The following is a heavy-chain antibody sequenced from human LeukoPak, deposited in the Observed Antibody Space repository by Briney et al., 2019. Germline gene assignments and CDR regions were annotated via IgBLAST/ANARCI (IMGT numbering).Heavy chain of an antibody. Sequence: GGSLRLSCAASGFTFSSYSMNWVRQAPGKGLEWVSSISSGSSYIYYADSVKGRFTISRDNAKNSLYLQMNSLRAEDTAVYYCARDHSYGYRWSDPWGQGTLVTVSS. CDR2: ISSGSSYI. V-gene: IGHV3-21*01. D-gene: IGHD5-18*01. J-gene: IGHJ5*02. CDR1: GFTFSSYS. CDR3: ARDHSYGYRWSDP.